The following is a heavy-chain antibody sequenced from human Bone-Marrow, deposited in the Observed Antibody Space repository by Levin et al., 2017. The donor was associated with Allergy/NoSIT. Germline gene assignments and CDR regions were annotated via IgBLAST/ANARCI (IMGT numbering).Heavy chain of an antibody. V-gene: IGHV1-3*01. CDR2: INAGNGNT. CDR3: ARDGGGYCSSASCSNYGMDV. J-gene: IGHJ6*02. Sequence: PGASVKVSCKASGYTFTSYAMHWVRLAPGQRLEWMGWINAGNGNTKYSQNFQGRVTITRDTSASTVYMELSSLRSEDTAVYFCARDGGGYCSSASCSNYGMDVWGPGTTVTVSS. D-gene: IGHD2-2*01. CDR1: GYTFTSYA.